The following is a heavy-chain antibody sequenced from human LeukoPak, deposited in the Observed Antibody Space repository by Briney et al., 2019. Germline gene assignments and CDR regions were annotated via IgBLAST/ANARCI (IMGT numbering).Heavy chain of an antibody. CDR2: IYYSGTT. CDR3: ARHGAGYSGSWFSDDAFDI. Sequence: SETLSLTCTVSGGSISSSSYYWSWIRQPPGKGLEWIGYIYYSGTTNYNPSLKSRVTISIDTSKNQFSLKLTSVTAADTAMYYCARHGAGYSGSWFSDDAFDIWGQGTMVTVSS. D-gene: IGHD6-13*01. CDR1: GGSISSSSYY. J-gene: IGHJ3*02. V-gene: IGHV4-61*05.